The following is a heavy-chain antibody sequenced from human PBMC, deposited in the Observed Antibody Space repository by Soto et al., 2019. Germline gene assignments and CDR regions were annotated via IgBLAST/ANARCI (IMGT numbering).Heavy chain of an antibody. V-gene: IGHV3-30-3*01. CDR2: ISYDGRNK. CDR1: GFTFSSYA. Sequence: QVQLVESGGGVVQPGRSLRLSCAASGFTFSSYAMHWVRQAPGKGLEWVAVISYDGRNKYYADSVKGRFTISRDNSKNTLYLQMNSLRAEDTAVYYCARDPGDYSSSWFSWYFDLWGRGTLVTVSS. CDR3: ARDPGDYSSSWFSWYFDL. J-gene: IGHJ2*01. D-gene: IGHD6-13*01.